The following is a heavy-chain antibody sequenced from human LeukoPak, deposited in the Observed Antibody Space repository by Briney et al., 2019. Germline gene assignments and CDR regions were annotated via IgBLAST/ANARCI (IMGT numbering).Heavy chain of an antibody. D-gene: IGHD6-6*01. CDR3: AKDMTLYSSSSGYFDY. J-gene: IGHJ4*02. CDR1: GFTFSSYA. Sequence: GGSLRLSCAASGFTFSSYAMSWVRQAPGKGLEWVSGISWNSGSIGYADSVKGRFTISRDNAKNSLYLQMNSLRAEDTALYYCAKDMTLYSSSSGYFDYWGQGTLVTVSS. V-gene: IGHV3-9*01. CDR2: ISWNSGSI.